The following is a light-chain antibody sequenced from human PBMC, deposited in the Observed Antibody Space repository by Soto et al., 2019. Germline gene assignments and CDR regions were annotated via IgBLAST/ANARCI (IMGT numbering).Light chain of an antibody. J-gene: IGKJ3*01. V-gene: IGKV3-20*01. CDR3: QQYGSSLLFT. CDR2: GAS. Sequence: EIVLTQSPGTLSLSPGERATLSCRASQSVSSSYLAWYQQKPGQAPRLLIYGASSRATGIPDRFSGSGSGTAFTLPISRLEPEDFAVYYCQQYGSSLLFTFGPGTKVDIK. CDR1: QSVSSSY.